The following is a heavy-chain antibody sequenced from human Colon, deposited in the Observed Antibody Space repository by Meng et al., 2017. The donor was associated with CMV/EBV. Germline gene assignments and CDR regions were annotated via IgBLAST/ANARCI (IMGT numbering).Heavy chain of an antibody. D-gene: IGHD3-3*01. CDR1: GAPITSSSYK. J-gene: IGHJ4*02. CDR3: ARESGRFWSGYSNPIH. Sequence: SQTLSLTCTVSGAPITSSSYKWGWIRQPPGKGLEWIGNIYFSGTTDFNPSLESRVIMSVDTSRNQLSLRLHSVTAADTAMYYCARESGRFWSGYSNPIHWGQGVMVTVSS. CDR2: IYFSGTT. V-gene: IGHV4-39*07.